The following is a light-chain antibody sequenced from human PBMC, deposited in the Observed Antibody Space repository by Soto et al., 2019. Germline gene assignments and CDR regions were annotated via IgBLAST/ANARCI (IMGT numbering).Light chain of an antibody. CDR3: HQYGSSPRT. CDR2: GAS. CDR1: QSISSSY. Sequence: EIVLTQSPSTLSLSPGAGATLPCRASQSISSSYLAWYQQRPGQAPRLLIYGASTRATGIPDRFSGSGSGTDFTLTISRLEPGDFAVYYCHQYGSSPRTFGQGTKLEIK. J-gene: IGKJ2*01. V-gene: IGKV3-20*01.